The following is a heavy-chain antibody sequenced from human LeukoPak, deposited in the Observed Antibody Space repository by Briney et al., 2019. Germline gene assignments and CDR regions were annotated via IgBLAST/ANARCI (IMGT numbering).Heavy chain of an antibody. V-gene: IGHV1-8*02. D-gene: IGHD3-9*01. Sequence: ASVTVSCKASGYTFTSYDINWVRQATGQGLEWMGWMNPNSGNTGYAQKFQGRVTMARNTSISTAYMELSSLRSEDTAVYYCARGALNYDILTGYYLWGQGTLVTVSS. J-gene: IGHJ5*02. CDR3: ARGALNYDILTGYYL. CDR2: MNPNSGNT. CDR1: GYTFTSYD.